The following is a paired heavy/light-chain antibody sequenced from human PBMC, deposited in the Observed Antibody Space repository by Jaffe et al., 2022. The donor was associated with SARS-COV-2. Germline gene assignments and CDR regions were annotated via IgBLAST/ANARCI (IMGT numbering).Heavy chain of an antibody. J-gene: IGHJ5*02. D-gene: IGHD6-13*01. CDR1: GFTVSRYD. CDR3: VKDWGYSTSSVPS. Sequence: QVQLVESGGGVVQPGRSLRLSCAASGFTVSRYDMHWVRQAPGKGLEWVAVISYDGSNKYYADSVKGRFTISRDSSKNTVYLQMNSLRAEDSAIYYCVKDWGYSTSSVPSWGQGTLVTVSS. CDR2: ISYDGSNK. V-gene: IGHV3-30*18.
Light chain of an antibody. Sequence: QSVLTQPPSVSGAPGQRVTISCTGSSSNIGADYDVHWYQQLPRTAPKLLIYGNNNRPSGVPDRFSGSKSGTSASLVISGLQAEDEADYYCQSYDSGLSGWVFGGGTKLTVL. CDR1: SSNIGADYD. V-gene: IGLV1-40*01. CDR2: GNN. J-gene: IGLJ3*02. CDR3: QSYDSGLSGWV.